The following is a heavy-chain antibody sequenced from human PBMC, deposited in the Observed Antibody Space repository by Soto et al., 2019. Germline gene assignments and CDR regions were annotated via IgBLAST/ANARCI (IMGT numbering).Heavy chain of an antibody. CDR2: IYYSGST. CDR1: GGSISSGGYY. D-gene: IGHD3-3*01. Sequence: QVQLQESGPGLVKPSQTLSLTCTVSGGSISSGGYYWSWIRQHPGKGLEWIGYIYYSGSTYYNPSLKSRVTISVDTSKNQCSLKLSSVTAADTAVYYCAREIPTPCYDFWSGYSTHDAFDIWGPGTMVTVSS. J-gene: IGHJ3*02. V-gene: IGHV4-31*03. CDR3: AREIPTPCYDFWSGYSTHDAFDI.